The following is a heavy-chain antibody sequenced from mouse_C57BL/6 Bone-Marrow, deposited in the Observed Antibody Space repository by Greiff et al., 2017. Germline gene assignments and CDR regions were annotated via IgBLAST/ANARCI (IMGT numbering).Heavy chain of an antibody. V-gene: IGHV1-69*01. CDR1: GYTFTSYW. CDR2: IDPSDSYT. D-gene: IGHD3-1*01. CDR3: AMAGLYAMDY. Sequence: VQLQQPGAELVMPGASVKLSCKASGYTFTSYWMHWVKQRPGQGLEWIGEIDPSDSYTNYNQKFKGKSTLTVDKSSSTAYMQLSSLTSEDSAVYYCAMAGLYAMDYWGQGTSVTVSS. J-gene: IGHJ4*01.